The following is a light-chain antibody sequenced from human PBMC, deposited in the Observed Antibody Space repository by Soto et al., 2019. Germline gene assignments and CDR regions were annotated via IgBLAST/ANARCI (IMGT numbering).Light chain of an antibody. J-gene: IGKJ2*01. V-gene: IGKV2-28*01. Sequence: DIVMTQSPLSLPVIPGEPASISCRSSQSLLHSNEHNCLDWYLQKPGQSPHLLIYLGSNRASGVPNRFSGSGPGTDFSLTVDSLQPEDTATYYCQQYDHPPYTFGQGTKLEIK. CDR2: LGS. CDR3: QQYDHPPYT. CDR1: QSLLHSNEHNC.